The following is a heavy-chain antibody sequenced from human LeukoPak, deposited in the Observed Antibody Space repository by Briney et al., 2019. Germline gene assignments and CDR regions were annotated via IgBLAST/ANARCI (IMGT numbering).Heavy chain of an antibody. CDR3: ARRPLLWFGNWFDP. Sequence: SETLSLTCTVSGGSISSSSYYWGWIRQPPGKGLEWIGSIYYSGSTYYNPSLKSRVTISVDTSKNQFSLKLSSVTAADTAVYYCARRPLLWFGNWFDPWGQGTLVTVSS. D-gene: IGHD3-10*01. V-gene: IGHV4-39*01. J-gene: IGHJ5*02. CDR1: GGSISSSSYY. CDR2: IYYSGST.